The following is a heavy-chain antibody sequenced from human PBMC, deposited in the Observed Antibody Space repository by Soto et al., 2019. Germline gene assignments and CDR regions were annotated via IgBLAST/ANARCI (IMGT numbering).Heavy chain of an antibody. CDR2: ISAYNGNT. CDR1: GYTFTGYG. D-gene: IGHD2-15*01. Sequence: ASVKVSWKDSGYTFTGYGISRVRQAPGEGLEWMGWISAYNGNTNYAQKLQGRVTMTTDTSTSTAYMELRSLRSDDTAVYYCARDSPYCSGGSCLKTNFDYWGQGTLVTVSS. J-gene: IGHJ4*02. CDR3: ARDSPYCSGGSCLKTNFDY. V-gene: IGHV1-18*04.